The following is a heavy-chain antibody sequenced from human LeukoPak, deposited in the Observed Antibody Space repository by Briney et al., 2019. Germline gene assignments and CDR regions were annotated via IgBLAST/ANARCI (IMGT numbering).Heavy chain of an antibody. CDR3: AKDNPAVFRRDGYNYGYFDY. CDR1: GFTLSSYA. J-gene: IGHJ4*01. CDR2: ISSNGGST. Sequence: GGSLRLSCSASGFTLSSYAMHWVRQAPGKGLEYVSAISSNGGSTYYADSVKGRFTISRDNSKNTLYLQMNSLRPEDTAVYYCAKDNPAVFRRDGYNYGYFDYWGQGTLVTVSS. V-gene: IGHV3-64*04. D-gene: IGHD5-24*01.